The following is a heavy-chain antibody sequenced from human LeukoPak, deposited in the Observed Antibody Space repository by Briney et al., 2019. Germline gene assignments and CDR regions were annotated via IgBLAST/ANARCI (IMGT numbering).Heavy chain of an antibody. J-gene: IGHJ5*02. CDR3: AKDRYGSGSNWLDP. V-gene: IGHV3-30*18. D-gene: IGHD3-10*01. CDR1: GFTFNNSA. CDR2: ILHDGSKA. Sequence: GGSLRLSCAASGFTFNNSAMSWVRQAPGKGLEWLTFILHDGSKAYYADSINGRFTISRDNSNNTLFLQMNSLRTEDTAVYYCAKDRYGSGSNWLDPWGQGTLVTVSS.